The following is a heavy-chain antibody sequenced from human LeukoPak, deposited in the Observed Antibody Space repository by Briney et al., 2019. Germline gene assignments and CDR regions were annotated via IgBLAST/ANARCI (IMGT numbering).Heavy chain of an antibody. CDR2: IKQDGSEK. CDR3: VMVRGVTHKTNFDY. Sequence: GRSLRLSCAASGFTFSSYAMHWVRQAPGKGLEWVANIKQDGSEKYYVDSVKGRFTISRDNAKNSLYLQMNSLRAEDTAVYYCVMVRGVTHKTNFDYWGQGTLVTVSS. J-gene: IGHJ4*02. D-gene: IGHD3-10*01. CDR1: GFTFSSYA. V-gene: IGHV3-7*01.